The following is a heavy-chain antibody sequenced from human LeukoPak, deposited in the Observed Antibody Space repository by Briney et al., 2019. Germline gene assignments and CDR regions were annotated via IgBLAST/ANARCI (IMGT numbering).Heavy chain of an antibody. CDR2: IYHSGST. Sequence: SETLSLTCTVSGYSISSGYYWGWIRQPPGKGLEWIGSIYHSGSTYYNPSLKSRVTISVDTSKNQFSLKLSSATAADTAVYYCARGANPGVADYWGQGTLVTVSS. V-gene: IGHV4-38-2*02. CDR1: GYSISSGYY. CDR3: ARGANPGVADY. D-gene: IGHD3-3*01. J-gene: IGHJ4*02.